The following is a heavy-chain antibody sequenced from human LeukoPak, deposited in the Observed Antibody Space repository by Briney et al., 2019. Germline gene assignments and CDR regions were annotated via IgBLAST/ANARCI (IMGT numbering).Heavy chain of an antibody. J-gene: IGHJ4*02. Sequence: PSETLSLTCTVSGGSISSRNYIWGWIRQPPGKGLEWIGSINYSGSTYYNPSLKSRVSISLDTSKNQFSLRLSSVTAADSAVYHCARHGGSAVIVPFDYWGQGTLVTVSS. CDR3: ARHGGSAVIVPFDY. CDR2: INYSGST. CDR1: GGSISSRNYI. V-gene: IGHV4-39*01. D-gene: IGHD3-16*01.